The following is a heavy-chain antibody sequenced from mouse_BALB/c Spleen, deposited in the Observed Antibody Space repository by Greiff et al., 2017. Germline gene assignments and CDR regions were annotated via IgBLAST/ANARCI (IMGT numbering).Heavy chain of an antibody. Sequence: EVKLVESGGGLVKPGGSLKLSCAASGFTFSSYAMSWVRQTPEKRLEWVASISSGGSTYYPDSVKGRFTISRDNAKNTLYLQMSSLKSEDTAMYYCARRGLYFYAMDYWGQGTSVTVSS. CDR3: ARRGLYFYAMDY. CDR1: GFTFSSYA. D-gene: IGHD1-1*01. V-gene: IGHV5-6-5*01. CDR2: ISSGGST. J-gene: IGHJ4*01.